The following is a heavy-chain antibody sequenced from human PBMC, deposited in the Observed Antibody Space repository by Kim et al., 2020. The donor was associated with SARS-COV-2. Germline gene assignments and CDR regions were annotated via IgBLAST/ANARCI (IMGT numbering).Heavy chain of an antibody. Sequence: ASVKVSCEASGYSFNSYGISWVRQAPGQGLEWMGRITASKGNANYAQKFKARATITPNTSSGISSMDLRSRRPTATAGYSCARVMIRFGGLFFSLFAYW. V-gene: IGHV1-18*01. J-gene: IGHJ4*01. CDR2: ITASKGNA. D-gene: IGHD3-16*02. CDR3: ARVMIRFGGLFFSLFAY. CDR1: GYSFNSYG.